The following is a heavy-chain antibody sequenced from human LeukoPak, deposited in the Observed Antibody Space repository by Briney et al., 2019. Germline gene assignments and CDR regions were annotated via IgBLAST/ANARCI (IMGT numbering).Heavy chain of an antibody. Sequence: GGSLRLSCAASGFTFSSYSMNWVRQAPGKGLEWVSSISSSSSYIYYADSVKGRFTISRDDAKNSLYLQMNSLRAEDTAVYYCARGYCSGGSCYPGGNYFDYWGQGTLVTVSS. CDR3: ARGYCSGGSCYPGGNYFDY. CDR2: ISSSSSYI. CDR1: GFTFSSYS. D-gene: IGHD2-15*01. J-gene: IGHJ4*02. V-gene: IGHV3-21*01.